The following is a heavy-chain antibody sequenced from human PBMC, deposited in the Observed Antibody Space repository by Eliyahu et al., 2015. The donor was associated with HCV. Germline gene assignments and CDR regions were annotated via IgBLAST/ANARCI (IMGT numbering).Heavy chain of an antibody. CDR2: XGTAGDT. CDR1: GFXFSXXD. V-gene: IGHV3-13*01. Sequence: EVQLVXSGGXLVQPGGSLRLSCAXSGFXFSXXDMHWVRQATGKGLEWVSAXGTAGDTYYPGSVKGRFTIXRENAKNSLYLQMNSLRAGDTAVYYCARVGYYYDSSGYYYYFDYWGQGTLVTVSS. D-gene: IGHD3-22*01. J-gene: IGHJ4*02. CDR3: ARVGYYYDSSGYYYYFDY.